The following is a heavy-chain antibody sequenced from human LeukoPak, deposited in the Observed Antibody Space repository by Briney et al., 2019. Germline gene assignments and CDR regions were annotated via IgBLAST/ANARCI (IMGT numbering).Heavy chain of an antibody. D-gene: IGHD6-25*01. CDR2: IYYSGST. V-gene: IGHV4-38-2*01. J-gene: IGHJ4*02. CDR1: GYSSSSGYY. Sequence: PSENLSLTCAVSGYSSSSGYYWGWIRQPPGKGLEWIGSIYYSGSTYYNPSLKSRVTISVDTSKNQLSLKLSSVTAADTAVYYCARRLRAATTDFDYWGQGTLVTVSS. CDR3: ARRLRAATTDFDY.